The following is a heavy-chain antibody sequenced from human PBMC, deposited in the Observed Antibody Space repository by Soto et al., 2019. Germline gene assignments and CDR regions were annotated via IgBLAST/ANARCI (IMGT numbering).Heavy chain of an antibody. CDR1: GSGFSALA. D-gene: IGHD3-22*01. J-gene: IGHJ3*02. CDR2: VFNDESSI. CDR3: ARDRRYYDSSGYYYVRAGDAFDI. V-gene: IGHV3-30-3*01. Sequence: PGGSLRLSCTASGSGFSALAMHWIRQPPGKGLEWVAVVFNDESSISYADSVKGRFTISRDNSRNTLYLQMTSLRLEDTAVYYCARDRRYYDSSGYYYVRAGDAFDIWGQGTMVTFS.